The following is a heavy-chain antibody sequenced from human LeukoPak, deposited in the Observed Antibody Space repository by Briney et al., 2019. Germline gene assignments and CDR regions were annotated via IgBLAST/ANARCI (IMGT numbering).Heavy chain of an antibody. D-gene: IGHD5-18*01. J-gene: IGHJ6*02. V-gene: IGHV1-8*01. Sequence: ASVKVSCKASGYTFTSYDINWVRQATGQGLEWMGWMNPNSGNTGYAQKFQGRVTMTRNTSISTAYMELSSLRSEDTAVYYCARTRGIQLWSRYYYGMDVWGQGTTVTVSS. CDR2: MNPNSGNT. CDR1: GYTFTSYD. CDR3: ARTRGIQLWSRYYYGMDV.